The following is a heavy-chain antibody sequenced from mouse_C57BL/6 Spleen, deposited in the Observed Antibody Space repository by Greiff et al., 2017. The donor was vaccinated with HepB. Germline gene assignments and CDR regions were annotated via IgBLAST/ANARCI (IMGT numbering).Heavy chain of an antibody. D-gene: IGHD1-1*01. CDR3: ARERGSSSWYFDV. CDR1: GYTFTSYW. J-gene: IGHJ1*03. V-gene: IGHV1-52*01. CDR2: IDPSDSET. Sequence: QVQLQQPGAELVRPGSSVKLSCKASGYTFTSYWMHWVKQRPIQGLEWIGNIDPSDSETHYNQKFKDKATLTVDKSSSTAYMQRSSLTSEDSAVYYCARERGSSSWYFDVWGTGTTVTVSS.